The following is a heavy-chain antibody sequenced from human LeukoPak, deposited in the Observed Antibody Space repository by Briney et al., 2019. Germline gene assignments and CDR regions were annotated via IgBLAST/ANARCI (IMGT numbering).Heavy chain of an antibody. CDR3: ARVDYRTMIVVVMGGYYFDY. J-gene: IGHJ4*02. CDR1: GYTFTGYY. D-gene: IGHD3-22*01. CDR2: INPNSGGT. V-gene: IGHV1-2*02. Sequence: ASVKVSCKASGYTFTGYYMHWVRQAPGQGLEWMGWINPNSGGTNYAQKFLGRVTMTRDTSISTAYMELSRLRSDDTAVYYCARVDYRTMIVVVMGGYYFDYWGQGTLVTVSS.